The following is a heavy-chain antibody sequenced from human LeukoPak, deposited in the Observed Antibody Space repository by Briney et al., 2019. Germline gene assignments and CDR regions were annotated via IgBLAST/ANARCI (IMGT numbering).Heavy chain of an antibody. Sequence: PGGSLRLSCAASGFTFSSYEMNWVRQAPGKGLEWVSYISSSGGIIYYADSVKGRFTISRDNAKNSLYLQMNSLGAEDTAAYYCAKIISGSHLDYWGQGTLVTVSS. CDR3: AKIISGSHLDY. CDR1: GFTFSSYE. V-gene: IGHV3-48*03. CDR2: ISSSGGII. J-gene: IGHJ4*02. D-gene: IGHD3-10*01.